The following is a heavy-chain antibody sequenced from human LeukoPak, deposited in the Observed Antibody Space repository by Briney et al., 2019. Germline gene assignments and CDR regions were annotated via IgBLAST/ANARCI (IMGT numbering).Heavy chain of an antibody. CDR2: FDPEDGET. D-gene: IGHD3-16*01. J-gene: IGHJ4*02. V-gene: IGHV1-24*01. CDR3: ARAWGFDY. CDR1: GYTLTELS. Sequence: ASVKVSCKVSGYTLTELSMHWVRQAPGKGLEWMGGFDPEDGETIYAQKFQGRVTMTRDTSISTAYMELSRLRSDDTAVYYCARAWGFDYWGQGTLVTVSS.